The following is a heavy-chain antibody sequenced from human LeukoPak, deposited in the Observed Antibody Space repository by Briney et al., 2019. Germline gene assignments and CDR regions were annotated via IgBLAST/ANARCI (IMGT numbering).Heavy chain of an antibody. J-gene: IGHJ6*03. Sequence: GGSLRLSCAASGFTFSSYDMHWVRQATGKGLEWVSAIGTAGDTYYPGSVKGRFTISRDNAKNSLYLQMNSLRAEDTAVYYCARGHDYSNYRDPDYYYYMDVWGKGTTVTVSS. CDR1: GFTFSSYD. CDR2: IGTAGDT. CDR3: ARGHDYSNYRDPDYYYYMDV. D-gene: IGHD4-11*01. V-gene: IGHV3-13*01.